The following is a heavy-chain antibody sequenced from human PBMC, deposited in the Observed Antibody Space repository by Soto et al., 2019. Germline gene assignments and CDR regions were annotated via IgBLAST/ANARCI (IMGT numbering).Heavy chain of an antibody. V-gene: IGHV4-59*01. CDR1: GVSIRDYY. CDR2: IHSSGYT. Sequence: SETLSLTCTVSGVSIRDYYWIWIRQAPGKGLDWIGYIHSSGYTNYNPSLKSRVVMSIDTSKNLFSLKLSSVTAADTAVYYCAKKSAAFWLDPWGQGTLVTVTS. J-gene: IGHJ5*02. D-gene: IGHD6-25*01. CDR3: AKKSAAFWLDP.